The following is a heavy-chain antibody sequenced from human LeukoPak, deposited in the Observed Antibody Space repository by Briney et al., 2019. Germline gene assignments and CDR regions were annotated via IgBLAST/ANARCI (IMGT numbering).Heavy chain of an antibody. CDR3: TRGSSSQYFQH. V-gene: IGHV1-18*01. Sequence: ASVNVSCKASNYTFTSYPISWVRRAPGQGLEWMGWISAYTGNTNYAQKVQGRVTMTTDTSTNTAYMELASLRPDDTAIYYCTRGSSSQYFQHWGQGTLVTVSS. CDR2: ISAYTGNT. D-gene: IGHD6-6*01. J-gene: IGHJ1*01. CDR1: NYTFTSYP.